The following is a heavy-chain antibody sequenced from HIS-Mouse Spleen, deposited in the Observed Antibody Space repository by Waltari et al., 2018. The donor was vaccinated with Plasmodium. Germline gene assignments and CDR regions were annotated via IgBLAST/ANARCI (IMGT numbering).Heavy chain of an antibody. CDR2: IKQDGSEK. J-gene: IGHJ2*01. D-gene: IGHD6-13*01. CDR1: GFTCSSYW. CDR3: ASSWYWYFDL. Sequence: EVQLVESGGGLVQPGGSRRLSCAASGFTCSSYWMSWVRQAPGKGLEWVANIKQDGSEKYYVDSVKGRFTISRDNAKNSLYLQMNSLRAEDTAVYYCASSWYWYFDLWGRGTLVTVSS. V-gene: IGHV3-7*01.